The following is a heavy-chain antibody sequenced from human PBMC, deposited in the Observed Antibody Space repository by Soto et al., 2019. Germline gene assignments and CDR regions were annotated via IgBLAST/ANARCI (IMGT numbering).Heavy chain of an antibody. D-gene: IGHD2-15*01. J-gene: IGHJ6*02. CDR3: AKDEYCSGGSCYWGPAWYYYYGMDV. V-gene: IGHV3-30*18. CDR2: ISYDGSNK. CDR1: GFTFSSYG. Sequence: QVQLVESGGGVVQPGRSLRLSCEASGFTFSSYGMHWVRQAPGKGLEWVAVISYDGSNKYYADSVKGRFTISRDNSKNTLYLQMNSLRAEDTAVYYCAKDEYCSGGSCYWGPAWYYYYGMDVWGQGTTVTVSS.